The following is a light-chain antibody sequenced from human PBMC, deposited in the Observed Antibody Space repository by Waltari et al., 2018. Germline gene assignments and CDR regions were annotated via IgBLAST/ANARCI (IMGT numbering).Light chain of an antibody. CDR2: KAS. Sequence: DIQMTQSPSTLSASVGDTITITCRASQSISNYLDCYQQKPGKAPKLLIYKASSSGSGVPSRFSGSGSGTEFTLTISSLQPDDFATYYCQQYNTYSSFGQGTKLEI. CDR3: QQYNTYSS. J-gene: IGKJ2*03. V-gene: IGKV1-5*03. CDR1: QSISNY.